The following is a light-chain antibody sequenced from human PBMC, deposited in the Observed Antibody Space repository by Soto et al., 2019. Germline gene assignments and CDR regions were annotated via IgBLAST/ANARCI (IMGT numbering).Light chain of an antibody. J-gene: IGKJ1*01. Sequence: IVLPQSPGTLSLSPGERATLSCMATESVVSNYLACYQQKPGQAPRLLIYGASNRATGIPDRFSGSGSGTDFTLTISRLEPEDFAVYYCQQYGSSGTFGQGTKVDIK. CDR1: ESVVSNY. V-gene: IGKV3-20*01. CDR3: QQYGSSGT. CDR2: GAS.